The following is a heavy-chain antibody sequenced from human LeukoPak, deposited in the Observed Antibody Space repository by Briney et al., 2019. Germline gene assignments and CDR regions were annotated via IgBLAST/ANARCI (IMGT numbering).Heavy chain of an antibody. Sequence: PSETLSLTCDVSGASMISHYWSWIRRPPGKGLEWIGYIYSSGSTNCNPSLCSRVTISINTSENQFSLKLSSVTAADTAVYYCATESRSSSGSWFDPWGRGTLVTVSS. CDR1: GASMISHY. V-gene: IGHV4-59*11. CDR2: IYSSGST. J-gene: IGHJ5*02. CDR3: ATESRSSSGSWFDP. D-gene: IGHD6-6*01.